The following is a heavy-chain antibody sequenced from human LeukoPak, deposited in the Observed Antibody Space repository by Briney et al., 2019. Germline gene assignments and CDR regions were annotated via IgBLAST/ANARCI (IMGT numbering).Heavy chain of an antibody. CDR3: ARVTGYMIEDYFDY. CDR1: GGSISSSSYF. J-gene: IGHJ4*02. V-gene: IGHV4-39*07. CDR2: IYYSENT. D-gene: IGHD3-22*01. Sequence: PSETLSLTCTVSGGSISSSSYFWGWIRQPPGKGLEWIGSIYYSENTNYNPSLKSRVTISVDTSKNQFSLKLSSVTAADTAVYYCARVTGYMIEDYFDYWGQGTLVTVSS.